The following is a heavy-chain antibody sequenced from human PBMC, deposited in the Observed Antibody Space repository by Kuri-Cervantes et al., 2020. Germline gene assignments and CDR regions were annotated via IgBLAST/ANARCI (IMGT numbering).Heavy chain of an antibody. CDR3: ARAQRGSWYVNWWFDP. CDR1: GFTFSSYS. V-gene: IGHV3-21*04. Sequence: GESLKISCAASGFTFSSYSMNWVRQAPGKGLEWVSSISSSSSYIYYADSVKGRFTISRDNAKNSLYLQMNSLRAEDTAVYYCARAQRGSWYVNWWFDPWGQGTLVTVSS. D-gene: IGHD6-13*01. CDR2: ISSSSSYI. J-gene: IGHJ5*02.